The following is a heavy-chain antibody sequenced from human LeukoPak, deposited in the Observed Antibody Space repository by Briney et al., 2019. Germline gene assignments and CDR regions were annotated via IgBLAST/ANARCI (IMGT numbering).Heavy chain of an antibody. V-gene: IGHV4-31*03. CDR1: GGSISSSSYY. D-gene: IGHD2-2*01. CDR2: IYYSGST. CDR3: AREFCSSTSCNGADY. Sequence: SETLSLTCTVSGGSISSSSYYWGWIRQHPGKGLEWIGYIYYSGSTYYNPSLKSRVTISVDTSKNQFSLKLSSVTAADTAVYYCAREFCSSTSCNGADYWGQGTLVTVSS. J-gene: IGHJ4*02.